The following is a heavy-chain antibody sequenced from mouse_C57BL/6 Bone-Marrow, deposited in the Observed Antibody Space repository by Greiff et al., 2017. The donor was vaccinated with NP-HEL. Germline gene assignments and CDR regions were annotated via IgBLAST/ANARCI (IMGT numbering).Heavy chain of an antibody. V-gene: IGHV6-3*01. CDR2: IRLKSDNYAT. CDR1: GFTFSNYW. Sequence: EVKVEESGGGLVQPGGSMKLSCVASGFTFSNYWMNWVRQSPEKGLEWVAQIRLKSDNYATHYAESVKGRFTISRDDSKSSVYLQMNNLRAEDTGIYYCTGDGYPHWYFDVWGTGTTVTVSS. CDR3: TGDGYPHWYFDV. J-gene: IGHJ1*03. D-gene: IGHD2-3*01.